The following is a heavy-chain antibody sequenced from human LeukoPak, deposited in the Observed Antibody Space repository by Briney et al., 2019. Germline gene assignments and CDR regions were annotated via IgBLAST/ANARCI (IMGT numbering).Heavy chain of an antibody. J-gene: IGHJ4*02. V-gene: IGHV4-31*03. D-gene: IGHD6-19*01. CDR3: ARGPEQWLDFDY. Sequence: SETLSLTCTVSGGSISSGGYYWSWIRQHLGKGLEWIGYVYYSGSTYYNPSLKSRVTISVDTSKNQFSLKLSSVTAADTAVYYCARGPEQWLDFDYWGQGTLVTVSS. CDR1: GGSISSGGYY. CDR2: VYYSGST.